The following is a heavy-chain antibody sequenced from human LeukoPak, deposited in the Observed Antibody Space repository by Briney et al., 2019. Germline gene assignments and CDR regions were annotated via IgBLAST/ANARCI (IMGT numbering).Heavy chain of an antibody. CDR3: ASARWDY. CDR2: IYTGGT. J-gene: IGHJ4*02. CDR1: GDSISSGTYY. V-gene: IGHV4-61*02. Sequence: SETLSLTCTVSGDSISSGTYYWSWIRQPAGKGLEWIGRIYTGGTKYNPSLKSRVTISIDTSKNQFSLKLSAVTAADTALYFCASARWDYWGQGILVIVSS. D-gene: IGHD4-23*01.